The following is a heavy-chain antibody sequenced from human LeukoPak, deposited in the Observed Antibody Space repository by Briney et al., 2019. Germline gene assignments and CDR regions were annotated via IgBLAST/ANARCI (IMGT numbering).Heavy chain of an antibody. CDR3: AKDPTFGGYFDY. Sequence: GGSLRLSCAASGFTFSSYSMNWVRQAPGKGLEWVSSISSSSSYIYYADSVKGRFTISRDNAKNSLYLQMNSLRAEDTAVYYCAKDPTFGGYFDYWGQGTLVTVSS. CDR1: GFTFSSYS. J-gene: IGHJ4*02. D-gene: IGHD3-3*01. V-gene: IGHV3-21*04. CDR2: ISSSSSYI.